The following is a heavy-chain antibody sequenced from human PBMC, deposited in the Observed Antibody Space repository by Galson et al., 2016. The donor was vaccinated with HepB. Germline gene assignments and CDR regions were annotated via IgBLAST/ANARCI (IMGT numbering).Heavy chain of an antibody. V-gene: IGHV4-59*11. Sequence: SETLSLTCTVSGGSIGGHFWTWIRQPPGKGLEWVGYVHYTGATDHNPSLKSRVTTSLDMSKNQLSLNVTSVTAADTATYYCARFVRCGGDCYSIFDFWGRGTLVTVSS. J-gene: IGHJ4*02. CDR1: GGSIGGHF. CDR2: VHYTGAT. CDR3: ARFVRCGGDCYSIFDF. D-gene: IGHD2-21*02.